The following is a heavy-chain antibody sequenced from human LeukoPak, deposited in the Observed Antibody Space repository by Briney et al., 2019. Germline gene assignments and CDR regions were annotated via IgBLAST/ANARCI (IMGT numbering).Heavy chain of an antibody. D-gene: IGHD3-10*01. V-gene: IGHV4-39*01. CDR1: GGSISTSNYY. J-gene: IGHJ4*02. CDR3: ARMYGSGSYYQPFDY. Sequence: RPSETLSLTCTVSGGSISTSNYYWGWIRQPPGKGLEWIGTIYYTGSTYYNPSLKSRVSISVDASKNQFSLKLSSVTAADTAVYYCARMYGSGSYYQPFDYWGQGTLVTVSS. CDR2: IYYTGST.